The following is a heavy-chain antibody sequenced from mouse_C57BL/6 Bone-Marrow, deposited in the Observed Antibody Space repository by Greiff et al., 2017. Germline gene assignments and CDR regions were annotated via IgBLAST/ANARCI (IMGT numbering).Heavy chain of an antibody. D-gene: IGHD4-1*01. CDR2: IYPTSGRT. Sequence: QVQLQQPGAELVKPGASVKMSFKASGYTFTSYWITWVKQRPGQGLEWIGDIYPTSGRTNYNEKFKSKAILTVDTSSNTAYMQLSSLTSEDSAVFYCARSGALGRSFDYWGQGTTLTVSS. CDR3: ARSGALGRSFDY. J-gene: IGHJ2*01. CDR1: GYTFTSYW. V-gene: IGHV1-55*01.